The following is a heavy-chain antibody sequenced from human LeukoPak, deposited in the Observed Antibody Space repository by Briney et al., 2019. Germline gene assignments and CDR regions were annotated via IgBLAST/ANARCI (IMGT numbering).Heavy chain of an antibody. CDR2: INPNSGGA. CDR3: ARAGFGIAAAPMTYYYYMDV. D-gene: IGHD6-13*01. CDR1: GYTFTGYY. Sequence: ASVKVSCKASGYTFTGYYMHWVRQAPGQGLEWMGWINPNSGGANYAQKSQGRVTMTRDTSISTAYMELSRLRSDDTAVYYCARAGFGIAAAPMTYYYYMDVWGKGTTVTISS. V-gene: IGHV1-2*02. J-gene: IGHJ6*03.